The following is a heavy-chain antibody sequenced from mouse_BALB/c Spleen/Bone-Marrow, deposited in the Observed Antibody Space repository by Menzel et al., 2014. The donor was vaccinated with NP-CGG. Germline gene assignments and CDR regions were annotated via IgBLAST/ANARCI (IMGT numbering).Heavy chain of an antibody. V-gene: IGHV1S81*02. J-gene: IGHJ2*01. D-gene: IGHD2-2*01. Sequence: QLQQSGAELVKPGASVKLSCKASGYTFTSYWMHWVKQRPGQGLEWIGEIDPSTGRTDYNKKFKSQATLTVDKSSSTAYMHLSSLTSEDSAVYYCARINGYDYWGQGTTLTVSS. CDR2: IDPSTGRT. CDR1: GYTFTSYW. CDR3: ARINGYDY.